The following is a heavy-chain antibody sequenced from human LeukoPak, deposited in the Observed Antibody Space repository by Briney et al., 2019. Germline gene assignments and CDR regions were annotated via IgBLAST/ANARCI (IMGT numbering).Heavy chain of an antibody. J-gene: IGHJ4*02. D-gene: IGHD2-15*01. CDR1: GFTFSNYA. Sequence: GGSLRLSCSASGFTFSNYAMHWVRRAPGKGLEYVSDISSNGGITYYADSVKGRFTVSRDNSKNMLYLQMNSLRAEDTAVYYCVKDKYPVVVAATLDYWGQGILVTVSS. V-gene: IGHV3-64D*09. CDR2: ISSNGGIT. CDR3: VKDKYPVVVAATLDY.